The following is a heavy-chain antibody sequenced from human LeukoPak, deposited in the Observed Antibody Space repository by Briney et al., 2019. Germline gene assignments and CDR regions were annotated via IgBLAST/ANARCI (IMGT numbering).Heavy chain of an antibody. CDR2: ISSSSSYI. Sequence: PGGSLRLSCAAPGFTFSSYSMNWVRQAPGKGLEWVSSISSSSSYIYYADSVKGRFTISRDNAKNSLYLQMNSLRAEDTAVYYCVRDCSSASLSSGCYYAMDVWGKGTTVTVSS. CDR3: VRDCSSASLSSGCYYAMDV. J-gene: IGHJ6*04. D-gene: IGHD2-2*01. CDR1: GFTFSSYS. V-gene: IGHV3-21*04.